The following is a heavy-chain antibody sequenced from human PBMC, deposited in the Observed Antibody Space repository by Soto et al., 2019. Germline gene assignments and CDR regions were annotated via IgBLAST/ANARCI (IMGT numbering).Heavy chain of an antibody. Sequence: GGSLRLSCAASGFTFSDYYMSWIRQAPGKGLEWVSYISSSGSTIYYADTEKGRFTISRDNAKNSLYLQMNSLRAEDSAVYYCATRDYDCSSTSCYFYYYYYYMDVWGKGTTVTVSS. CDR3: ATRDYDCSSTSCYFYYYYYYMDV. J-gene: IGHJ6*03. CDR2: ISSSGSTI. D-gene: IGHD2-2*01. V-gene: IGHV3-11*01. CDR1: GFTFSDYY.